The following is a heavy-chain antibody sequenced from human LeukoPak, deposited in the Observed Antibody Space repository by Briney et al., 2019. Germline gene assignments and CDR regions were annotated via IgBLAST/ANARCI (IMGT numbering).Heavy chain of an antibody. J-gene: IGHJ3*02. D-gene: IGHD2-2*01. V-gene: IGHV3-23*01. CDR3: AKSKGIVVVPAAPRDAFDI. CDR1: GFTFSGYA. CDR2: ISGSGGST. Sequence: PGGSLRLSCAASGFTFSGYAMSWVRQAPGKGLEWVSAISGSGGSTYYADSVKGRFTISRDNSKNTLYLQMNSLRAEDTAVYYCAKSKGIVVVPAAPRDAFDIWGQGTMVTVSS.